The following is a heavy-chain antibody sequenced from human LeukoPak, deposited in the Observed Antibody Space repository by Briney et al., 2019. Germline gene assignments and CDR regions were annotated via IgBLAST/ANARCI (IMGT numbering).Heavy chain of an antibody. CDR1: GGSINSGGYY. Sequence: SSETLSLTCTVSGGSINSGGYYWNWIRQPPGKGLEWIGYISHSGSTYYNPSLKSRVTISVDTSKNQFSLKLSSVTAADTAVYYCARTTWIQPAGWFDPWGQGTLVTVSS. CDR2: ISHSGST. J-gene: IGHJ5*02. V-gene: IGHV4-30-2*01. CDR3: ARTTWIQPAGWFDP. D-gene: IGHD5-18*01.